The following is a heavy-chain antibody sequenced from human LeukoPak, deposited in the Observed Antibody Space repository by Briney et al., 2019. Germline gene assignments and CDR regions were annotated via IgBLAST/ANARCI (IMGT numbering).Heavy chain of an antibody. V-gene: IGHV3-30*02. CDR3: AKDRGGSYDY. J-gene: IGHJ4*02. CDR2: IRSDGNNK. Sequence: PGGSLRLSCAASGFIFSSYGMFWVRQAPGKGLEWVAFIRSDGNNKYYADSVKGRFTISRDNSKNTLYLQMNNLRAEDTAVYYCAKDRGGSYDYWGQGTLVTVSS. CDR1: GFIFSSYG. D-gene: IGHD1-26*01.